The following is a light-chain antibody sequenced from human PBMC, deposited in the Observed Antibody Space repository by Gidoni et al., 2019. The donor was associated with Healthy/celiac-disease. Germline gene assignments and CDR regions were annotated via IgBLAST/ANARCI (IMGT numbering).Light chain of an antibody. V-gene: IGLV3-1*01. Sequence: SYERTQPPSVSGSPGQTASSTCSGDKLGDKYACWYQQKPGQSPVLVIYQDSTRPSGIPERFSGSHSGNTASLTISGTQAMDEAAYYCQAWDSSTVVFGGGTQLTVL. CDR1: KLGDKY. CDR2: QDS. J-gene: IGLJ2*01. CDR3: QAWDSSTVV.